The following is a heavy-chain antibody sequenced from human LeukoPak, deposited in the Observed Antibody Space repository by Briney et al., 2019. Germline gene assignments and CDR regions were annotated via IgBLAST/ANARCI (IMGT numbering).Heavy chain of an antibody. D-gene: IGHD6-19*01. Sequence: ASVKVSCKASGYTFTAYYMHWVRQAPGQGLEWMGWINPNSGGTNYAQKFQDRVTMTRDTSISPAYMELNRLRSDDTAVYYCATAALNGYSSGWYSFDYWGQGTLVTVSS. CDR1: GYTFTAYY. V-gene: IGHV1-2*02. CDR3: ATAALNGYSSGWYSFDY. J-gene: IGHJ4*02. CDR2: INPNSGGT.